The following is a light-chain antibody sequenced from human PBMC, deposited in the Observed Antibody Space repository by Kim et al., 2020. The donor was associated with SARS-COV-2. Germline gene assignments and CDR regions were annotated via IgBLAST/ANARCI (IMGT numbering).Light chain of an antibody. J-gene: IGKJ4*01. CDR3: QQYDILPLT. CDR1: QDISNY. Sequence: DIQMTQSPSSLSASVGDRVTITCQASQDISNYLNWYQQKPGKAPKLLIYDASNLETGVPSRFSGSGSGTDFTFTISTLQPEDIATYYCQQYDILPLTFGGGTKLEIK. V-gene: IGKV1-33*01. CDR2: DAS.